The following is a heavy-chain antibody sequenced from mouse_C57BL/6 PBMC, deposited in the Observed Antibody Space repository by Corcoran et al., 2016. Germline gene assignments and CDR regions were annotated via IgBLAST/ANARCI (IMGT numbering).Heavy chain of an antibody. Sequence: QVQLQQSGAELVKPGASVKISCKASGYAFSSYWMNWLKQRPGKGLEWIGQIYPGDGDTNYNGKFKGKATLTADKSSSTAYMQLSSLTSEDSAVYFCASNWNYFDYWGQGTTLTVSS. V-gene: IGHV1-80*01. J-gene: IGHJ2*01. D-gene: IGHD4-1*02. CDR3: ASNWNYFDY. CDR1: GYAFSSYW. CDR2: IYPGDGDT.